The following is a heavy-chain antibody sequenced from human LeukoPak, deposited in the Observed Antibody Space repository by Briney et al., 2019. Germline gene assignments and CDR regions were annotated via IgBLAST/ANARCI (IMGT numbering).Heavy chain of an antibody. Sequence: GGSLRLSCAASGFTFSNAWMSWVRQAPGKGLEWVGRIKSKTDGGTTDYAAPVKGRFTISRDDSKNTLYLQMNSLKTEDTAVYYCTTQGLGYCSSTSCSSFDYWGQGTLVTVSS. CDR1: GFTFSNAW. CDR3: TTQGLGYCSSTSCSSFDY. J-gene: IGHJ4*02. CDR2: IKSKTDGGTT. V-gene: IGHV3-15*01. D-gene: IGHD2-2*01.